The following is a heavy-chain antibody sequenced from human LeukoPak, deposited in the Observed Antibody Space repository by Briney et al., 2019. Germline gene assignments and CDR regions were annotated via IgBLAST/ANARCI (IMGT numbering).Heavy chain of an antibody. J-gene: IGHJ4*02. CDR3: ACTAYYDTPRVNDY. CDR2: INRSGRT. V-gene: IGHV4-34*01. D-gene: IGHD3-16*01. Sequence: SETLSLTCAVYGGSFSSYYWSWIRQPPGEGLQWIGEINRSGRTNYNPSLASRVTISADTSNNQFSLKLTSVTAADTAVYYCACTAYYDTPRVNDYRGQGTLVTVSS. CDR1: GGSFSSYY.